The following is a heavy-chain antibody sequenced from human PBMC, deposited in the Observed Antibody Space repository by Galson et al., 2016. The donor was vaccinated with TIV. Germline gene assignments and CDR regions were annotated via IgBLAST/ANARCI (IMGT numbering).Heavy chain of an antibody. CDR1: GDSITSGNYY. J-gene: IGHJ2*01. CDR2: IHTNGII. V-gene: IGHV4-61*02. Sequence: TLSLTCTVSGDSITSGNYYWSWIRRPAGKGLERIGRIHTNGIINYNPSLKNRVALSVDTSENQFSLKLDSVAAADTAVYFCARVPPAGHHWYFDLWGRGTLVTVSS. D-gene: IGHD2-15*01. CDR3: ARVPPAGHHWYFDL.